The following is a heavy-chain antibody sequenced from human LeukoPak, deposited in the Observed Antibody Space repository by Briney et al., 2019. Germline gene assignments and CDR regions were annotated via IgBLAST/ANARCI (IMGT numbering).Heavy chain of an antibody. V-gene: IGHV4-59*01. D-gene: IGHD2-15*01. J-gene: IGHJ4*02. CDR1: GVSIRYNH. Sequence: SETLPLTCTVSGVSIRYNHWSWIRQPPGKGLEWIGQIFYTGTTEYNPSLKGRVSMSLDTSKNQFSLRLSSVTAGDTAVYYCARQQGGNYLDFWGQGTLVTVSS. CDR2: IFYTGTT. CDR3: ARQQGGNYLDF.